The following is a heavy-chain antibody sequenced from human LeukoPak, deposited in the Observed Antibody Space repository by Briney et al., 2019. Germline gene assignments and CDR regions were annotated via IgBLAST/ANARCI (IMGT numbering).Heavy chain of an antibody. CDR2: IHDSGIT. CDR1: GGSISGHY. D-gene: IGHD2-21*01. V-gene: IGHV4-59*11. Sequence: SETLSLTCTVSGGSISGHYWSWIRQSPGNGLEWIGHIHDSGITNYNPSLKSRVTISVDTSKDQFSLRLTSVTAADTAVYYCARGALGKVIVWFAPWGQGTLVTVSS. J-gene: IGHJ5*02. CDR3: ARGALGKVIVWFAP.